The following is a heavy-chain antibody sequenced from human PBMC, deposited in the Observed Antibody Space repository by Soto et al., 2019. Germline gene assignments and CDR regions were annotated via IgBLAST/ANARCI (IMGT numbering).Heavy chain of an antibody. CDR1: GYTFTSYL. CDR2: ISAYNGNT. V-gene: IGHV1-18*01. Sequence: VKGSRKASGYTFTSYLSSWVRHAPGQGLVWMGWISAYNGNTNDAQKLQGSVTMTTDTSTSTAYMELRILRSDDTAVYYCASDWFDPWGQGTLVTVSS. CDR3: ASDWFDP. J-gene: IGHJ5*02.